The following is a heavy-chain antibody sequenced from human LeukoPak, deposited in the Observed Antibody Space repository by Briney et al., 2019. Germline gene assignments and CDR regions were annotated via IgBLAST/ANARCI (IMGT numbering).Heavy chain of an antibody. Sequence: GASVKVSCKASGYTFTSYGISWVRQAPGQGLEWMGWISAYNGNTNYAQKFQGRVTMTRDTSTSTVYMELSSLRSEDTAVYYCARRGYDILTGYYNFDYWGQGTLVTVSS. CDR3: ARRGYDILTGYYNFDY. D-gene: IGHD3-9*01. V-gene: IGHV1-18*01. J-gene: IGHJ4*02. CDR1: GYTFTSYG. CDR2: ISAYNGNT.